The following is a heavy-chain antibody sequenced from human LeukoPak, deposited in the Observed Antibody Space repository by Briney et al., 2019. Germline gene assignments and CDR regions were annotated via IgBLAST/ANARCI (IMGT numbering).Heavy chain of an antibody. V-gene: IGHV3-23*01. Sequence: GGSLRLSCAGSGFIFISYAKSWVRQAAGKGLEWVSTLSNSGASTYSADSVKGRFNISRDNSKNTLYLQMNSLRGEDTAVYFCAKSTSSSWPSLDYWGQGTLVTVSS. CDR3: AKSTSSSWPSLDY. CDR1: GFIFISYA. D-gene: IGHD6-13*01. J-gene: IGHJ4*02. CDR2: LSNSGAST.